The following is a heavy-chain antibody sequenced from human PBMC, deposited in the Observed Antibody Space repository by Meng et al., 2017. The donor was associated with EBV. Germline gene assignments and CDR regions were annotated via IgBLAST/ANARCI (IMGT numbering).Heavy chain of an antibody. Sequence: QGQLLRPEAEVKKPGSSVKVPCKTSGGPFRNYAISWVRQAPGQGLEWLGGFLPTLGAPNYAQKFHGRVSITADESTSTHYMDLSSLRSEDTAVYYCASESGRGYTPDYWGQGTLVTVSS. CDR2: FLPTLGAP. CDR1: GGPFRNYA. V-gene: IGHV1-69*01. D-gene: IGHD3-10*01. CDR3: ASESGRGYTPDY. J-gene: IGHJ4*02.